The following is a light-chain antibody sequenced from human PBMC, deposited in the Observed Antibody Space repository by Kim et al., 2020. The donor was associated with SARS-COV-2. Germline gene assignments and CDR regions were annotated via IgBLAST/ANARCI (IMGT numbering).Light chain of an antibody. J-gene: IGLJ3*02. Sequence: SYELTQPLSVSVALGQTARLTCGGNNIQTKNVHWYRQKPGQAPVLVMYKDSNRPSGIPERFSGSNSGNTATLTITRAQAGDEADYYCQVWDSGTWVFGGGTQLTFL. CDR3: QVWDSGTWV. V-gene: IGLV3-9*01. CDR2: KDS. CDR1: NIQTKN.